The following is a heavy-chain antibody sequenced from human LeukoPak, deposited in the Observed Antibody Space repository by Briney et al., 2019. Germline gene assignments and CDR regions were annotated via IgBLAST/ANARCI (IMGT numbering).Heavy chain of an antibody. CDR2: IASDGSST. J-gene: IGHJ4*02. V-gene: IGHV3-74*01. CDR1: GFTFSSYW. CDR3: ARGRPHGNDY. Sequence: GGSLRLSCAASGFTFSSYWMNWVRQAPGKGLVWVSRIASDGSSTTYADSVKGRFGISRDNAKNSLYLQMNSPRVEDTAVYYCARGRPHGNDYWGQGTLVTVSS. D-gene: IGHD4-23*01.